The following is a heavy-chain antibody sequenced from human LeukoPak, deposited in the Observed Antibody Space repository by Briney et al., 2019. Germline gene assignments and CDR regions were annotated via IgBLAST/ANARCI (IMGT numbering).Heavy chain of an antibody. Sequence: GGSLRLSCAVSGFTFSTYTMNWVRQAPGKGLEWVSSISSSSSYIYYADSVKGRFTISRDNAKNSLHLQMNSLRADDTAVYYCARGIGGAAPNYLDYWGQGTLVTVSS. V-gene: IGHV3-21*01. J-gene: IGHJ4*02. CDR1: GFTFSTYT. CDR2: ISSSSSYI. CDR3: ARGIGGAAPNYLDY. D-gene: IGHD2-15*01.